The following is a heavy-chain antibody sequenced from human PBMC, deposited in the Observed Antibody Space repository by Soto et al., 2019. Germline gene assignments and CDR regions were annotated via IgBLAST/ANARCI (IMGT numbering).Heavy chain of an antibody. J-gene: IGHJ2*01. CDR2: IGTAGDT. D-gene: IGHD3-16*01. CDR3: AGDEGDRRYFDL. V-gene: IGHV3-13*01. CDR1: GFTFSSYD. Sequence: GGSLRLSCAASGFTFSSYDMHWVRQATGKGLEWVSAIGTAGDTYYPGSVKGRFTISRENAKNSLYLQMNSLRAGDTTVYYCAGDEGDRRYFDLWGRGTLVTVSS.